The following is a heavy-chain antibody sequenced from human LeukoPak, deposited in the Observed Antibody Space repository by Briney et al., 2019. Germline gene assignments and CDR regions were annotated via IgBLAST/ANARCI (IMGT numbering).Heavy chain of an antibody. D-gene: IGHD3-3*02. CDR1: GFTFSSYW. Sequence: GGSLRLSCAASGFTFSSYWMHWVRQAPGKGLVWVSRINSDGSSTSYADSVKGRFTISRDNAKNTLYLQMNSLRAEDTAVYYCARVRDSIFGVVSHEINYWGQGTLVTVSS. CDR3: ARVRDSIFGVVSHEINY. V-gene: IGHV3-74*01. J-gene: IGHJ4*02. CDR2: INSDGSST.